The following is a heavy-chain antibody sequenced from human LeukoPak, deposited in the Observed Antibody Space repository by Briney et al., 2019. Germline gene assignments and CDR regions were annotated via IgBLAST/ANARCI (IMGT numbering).Heavy chain of an antibody. Sequence: GGSLRLSCAASGFTFSSYAMSWVRQAPGKGLVWVSHVNSDGSATSYADSVKGRFTISRDNAKNTVYLHMNSLRVEDTAVYYCASFYETNWGQGTLVTVSS. CDR2: VNSDGSAT. CDR1: GFTFSSYA. V-gene: IGHV3-74*01. CDR3: ASFYETN. J-gene: IGHJ4*02. D-gene: IGHD2/OR15-2a*01.